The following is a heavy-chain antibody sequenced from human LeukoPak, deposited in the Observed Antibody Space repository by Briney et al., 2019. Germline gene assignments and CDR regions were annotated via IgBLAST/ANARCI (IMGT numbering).Heavy chain of an antibody. D-gene: IGHD6-25*01. V-gene: IGHV3-30-3*01. CDR1: GLTFSNYA. Sequence: GALRLSCAASGLTFSNYAVHWVRQAPGKGLEWVAVISNDGSQKYYPNSVQGRFTISRDNSKNTLYLQMNSLRAEDTAVYYCAKDKKSSGTFDIWGQGTMVTVSS. J-gene: IGHJ3*02. CDR3: AKDKKSSGTFDI. CDR2: ISNDGSQK.